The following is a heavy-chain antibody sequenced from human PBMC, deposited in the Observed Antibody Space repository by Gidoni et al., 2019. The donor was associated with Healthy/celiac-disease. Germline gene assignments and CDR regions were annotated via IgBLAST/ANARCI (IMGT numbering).Heavy chain of an antibody. Sequence: EVQLVESGGGLVKPGGSLRLSXXXSGFTFSNAWMRWVRQAPGKGLEWVGRIKSKTDGGTTDYAAPLKGRFTISRDDSKNTLXXXMNSLKTEDTAVYYCEYQEDYWGQGTXXXVSS. J-gene: IGHJ4*02. CDR1: GFTFSNAW. D-gene: IGHD2-2*01. V-gene: IGHV3-15*01. CDR3: EYQEDY. CDR2: IKSKTDGGTT.